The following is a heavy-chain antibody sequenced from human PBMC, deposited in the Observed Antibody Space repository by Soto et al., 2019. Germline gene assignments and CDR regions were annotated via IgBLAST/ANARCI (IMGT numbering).Heavy chain of an antibody. Sequence: QVQLVQSAAEVKKPGSSVQVSCKASGGTFSSYSLSWVRQAPGQGLEWMGRIIPIPGIANYAQKFQGRLTITADISTSTAYMELSSLRSEDTAVYYGAREEQQLAPPYWGQGTLVTVSS. CDR1: GGTFSSYS. CDR2: IIPIPGIA. D-gene: IGHD6-13*01. V-gene: IGHV1-69*04. CDR3: AREEQQLAPPY. J-gene: IGHJ4*02.